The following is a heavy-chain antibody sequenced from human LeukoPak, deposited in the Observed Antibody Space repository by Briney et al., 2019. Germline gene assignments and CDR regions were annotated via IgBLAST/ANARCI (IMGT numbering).Heavy chain of an antibody. V-gene: IGHV3-23*01. D-gene: IGHD5-12*01. CDR3: AKTSRANSAYDSPFYY. CDR2: VRGTGTDT. J-gene: IGHJ4*02. Sequence: GGSLRLSCAASGFSLSTYATSWVRQAPGKGLEWVSGVRGTGTDTYYADSVKGRFTISRDNSKNTLYLQMNSLRAEDTAIYYCAKTSRANSAYDSPFYYWGQGTLVTVSS. CDR1: GFSLSTYA.